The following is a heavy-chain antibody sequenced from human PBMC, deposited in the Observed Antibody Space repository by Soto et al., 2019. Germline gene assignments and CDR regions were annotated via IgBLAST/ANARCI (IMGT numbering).Heavy chain of an antibody. CDR2: TRNKANSYTT. V-gene: IGHV3-72*01. CDR1: GFTLSDHY. D-gene: IGHD6-19*01. J-gene: IGHJ4*02. CDR3: AGLQYSSVWSLDN. Sequence: EVQLVEPGGGLVQPGGSLRLSCAASGFTLSDHYMDWVRQPPGKGLEWVGSTRNKANSYTTEYDASVKGRFTISRDDSKNSPYLQMNRVKTEDTAVYYCAGLQYSSVWSLDNWGQGTLVTVSS.